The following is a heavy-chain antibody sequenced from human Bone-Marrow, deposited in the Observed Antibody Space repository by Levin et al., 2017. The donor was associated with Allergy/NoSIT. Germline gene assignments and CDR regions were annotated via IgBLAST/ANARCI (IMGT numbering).Heavy chain of an antibody. CDR3: VKDRRGYDYGSLDY. D-gene: IGHD5-12*01. J-gene: IGHJ4*02. V-gene: IGHV3-64D*06. CDR1: GFTFSNFA. Sequence: GGSLRLSCSASGFTFSNFAMHWVRQAPGKGLEYVSAISSNGRSTYYADSVKGRFTISRDNSKNTLYLQMSSLRAEDTAVYYCVKDRRGYDYGSLDYWGQGTLVTVS. CDR2: ISSNGRST.